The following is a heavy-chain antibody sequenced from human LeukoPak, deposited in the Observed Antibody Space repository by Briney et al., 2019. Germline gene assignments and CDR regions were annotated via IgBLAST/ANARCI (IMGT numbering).Heavy chain of an antibody. J-gene: IGHJ4*02. CDR2: IYYIGST. CDR3: ARSGRYAAARDY. Sequence: SETLSLTCTVAGGSISTYYWSWIRQPPWKGLELIGYIYYIGSTNYNPSPKSRVTISLDTSKNQFTLKLSSVTAADTAVYYCARSGRYAAARDYWGQGTLVTVSS. CDR1: GGSISTYY. D-gene: IGHD5-12*01. V-gene: IGHV4-59*08.